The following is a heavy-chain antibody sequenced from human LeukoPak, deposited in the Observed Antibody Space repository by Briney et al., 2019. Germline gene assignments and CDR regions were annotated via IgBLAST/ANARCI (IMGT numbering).Heavy chain of an antibody. V-gene: IGHV1-18*01. CDR1: GYTFTSYG. Sequence: ASVKVSCKASGYTFTSYGISWVRQAPGQGLEWMGWISAYNGNTNYAQKLQGRVTMTTDTSTSTAYMELRSLRSDDTAVYYCARDYGYYDFWSGSPHPPPPYYWGQGTLVTVSS. CDR2: ISAYNGNT. J-gene: IGHJ4*02. D-gene: IGHD3-3*01. CDR3: ARDYGYYDFWSGSPHPPPPYY.